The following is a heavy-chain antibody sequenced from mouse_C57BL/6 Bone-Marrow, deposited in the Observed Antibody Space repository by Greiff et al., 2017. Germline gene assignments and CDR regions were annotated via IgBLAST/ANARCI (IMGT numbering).Heavy chain of an antibody. V-gene: IGHV1-82*01. Sequence: QVQLQQSGPELVKPGASVKISCKASGYAFSSSWMNWVKQRPGKGLEWIGRLYPGDGDTNYNGKFKGKATLTADKSSSTAYMQLSSLTSEDSAVYCCARGYYSNPYVDYWCQGTTLTVSS. CDR1: GYAFSSSW. D-gene: IGHD2-5*01. J-gene: IGHJ2*01. CDR3: ARGYYSNPYVDY. CDR2: LYPGDGDT.